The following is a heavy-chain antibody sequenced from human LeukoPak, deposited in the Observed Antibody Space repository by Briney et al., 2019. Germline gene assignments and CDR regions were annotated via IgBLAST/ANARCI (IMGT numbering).Heavy chain of an antibody. D-gene: IGHD3-22*01. CDR1: GGSISSYY. V-gene: IGHV4-59*01. Sequence: PSETLSLTCTVSGGSISSYYWSWIRQPPGKGLEWIGYIYYSGSTNYNPSLKSRVTISVDTSKNQFSLKLSSVTAADTAVYYCARGRRDYYDSSAYFDYWGQGTLVTVSS. CDR3: ARGRRDYYDSSAYFDY. J-gene: IGHJ4*02. CDR2: IYYSGST.